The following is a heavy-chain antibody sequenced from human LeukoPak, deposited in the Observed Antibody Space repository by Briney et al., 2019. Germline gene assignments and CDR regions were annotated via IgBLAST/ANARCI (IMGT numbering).Heavy chain of an antibody. V-gene: IGHV4-34*01. Sequence: SETLSLTCAVYGGSFSGYYWSWIRQPPGKGLEWIGEINHSGSTNYNPSLKSRVTISVDTSKNQFSLKLSSVTAADTAVYYCARGLSNNYWGQGTLVTVSS. CDR3: ARGLSNNY. CDR1: GGSFSGYY. J-gene: IGHJ4*02. CDR2: INHSGST.